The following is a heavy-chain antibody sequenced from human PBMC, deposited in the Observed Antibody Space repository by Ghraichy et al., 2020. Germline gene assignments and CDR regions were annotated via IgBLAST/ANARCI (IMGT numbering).Heavy chain of an antibody. Sequence: LSLTCAASGFTFSSYGMHWVRQAPGKGLEWVAVIWYDGSNKYYADSVKGRFTISRDNSKNTLYLQMNSLRAEDTAVYYCARSQADYYYDSSGYPHLDYWGQGTLVTVSS. CDR1: GFTFSSYG. D-gene: IGHD3-22*01. J-gene: IGHJ4*02. CDR2: IWYDGSNK. CDR3: ARSQADYYYDSSGYPHLDY. V-gene: IGHV3-33*01.